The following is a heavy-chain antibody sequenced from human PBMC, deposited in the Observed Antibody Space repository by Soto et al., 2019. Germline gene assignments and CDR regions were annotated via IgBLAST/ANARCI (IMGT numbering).Heavy chain of an antibody. CDR3: ANPWELKPPFDC. Sequence: PGGSLRLSCAASGLIFNDNVMTWVRQAPGQGLEWVATISSSGATTYYADSVKGRFTISRDNSKDTLYLLMSSLRVGDTAVYFCANPWELKPPFDCWGQGALVTVSS. J-gene: IGHJ4*02. V-gene: IGHV3-23*01. D-gene: IGHD1-26*01. CDR1: GLIFNDNV. CDR2: ISSSGATT.